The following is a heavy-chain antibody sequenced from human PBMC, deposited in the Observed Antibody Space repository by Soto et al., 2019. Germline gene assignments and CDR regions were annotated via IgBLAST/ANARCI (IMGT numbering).Heavy chain of an antibody. D-gene: IGHD6-19*01. CDR3: AIPNSRGWDEEPEGCWFDP. J-gene: IGHJ5*02. CDR2: INAGNGYT. CDR1: GYTFTSYA. Sequence: QVQLVQSGAGVKKPGASVKVYCKASGYTFTSYAMHWVRQAPGKKLEWMGWINAGNGYTKYSQQFQGRVTINRDTSASTAHMELSSRISEDTAVYYCAIPNSRGWDEEPEGCWFDPWGQRTLVTVSS. V-gene: IGHV1-3*01.